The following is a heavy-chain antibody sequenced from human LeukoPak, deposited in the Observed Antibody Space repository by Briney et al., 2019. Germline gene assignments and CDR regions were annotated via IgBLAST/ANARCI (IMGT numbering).Heavy chain of an antibody. CDR3: TKAKVSSLTYFDWFPWN. J-gene: IGHJ4*02. D-gene: IGHD3-9*01. Sequence: PGGSLRLSCGASGCTFSTYGMTWGRQAPGKGPEGVSGISGSGDTTKYADSVKGRFTIFRDNSKNTLYLQMNSLRAEDTAGYYCTKAKVSSLTYFDWFPWNWGQGSMVTVSS. CDR2: ISGSGDTT. CDR1: GCTFSTYG. V-gene: IGHV3-23*01.